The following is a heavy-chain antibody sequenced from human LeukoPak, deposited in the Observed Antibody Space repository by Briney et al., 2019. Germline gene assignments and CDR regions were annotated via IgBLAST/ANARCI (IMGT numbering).Heavy chain of an antibody. D-gene: IGHD6-13*01. CDR1: GGSISSSSYY. J-gene: IGHJ6*03. V-gene: IGHV4-39*01. CDR3: ARSWYDFYYYYYYMDV. Sequence: SETLSLTCTVSGGSISSSSYYWGWIRQPPGKGLEWIGSIYYSGSTYYNPSLKSRVTISVDTSKNQFSLKLSSVTAADTAVYYCARSWYDFYYYYYYMDVWGKGTTVTVS. CDR2: IYYSGST.